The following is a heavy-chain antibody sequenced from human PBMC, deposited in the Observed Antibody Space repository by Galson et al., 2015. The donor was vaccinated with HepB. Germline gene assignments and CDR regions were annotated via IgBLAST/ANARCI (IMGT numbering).Heavy chain of an antibody. CDR3: ARATLTWFDP. J-gene: IGHJ5*02. Sequence: LRLSCAASRFTFSDYDMSWIRQAPGKGLEWVSYISGSGRTSIFYADSVKGRFTISRDNAKNSLYLQMTSLRVEDTAVYYCARATLTWFDPWGQGTLVTVSS. V-gene: IGHV3-11*01. D-gene: IGHD2/OR15-2a*01. CDR2: ISGSGRTSI. CDR1: RFTFSDYD.